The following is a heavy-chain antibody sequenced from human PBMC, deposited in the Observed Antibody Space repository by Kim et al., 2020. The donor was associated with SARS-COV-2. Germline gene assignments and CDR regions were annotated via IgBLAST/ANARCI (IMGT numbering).Heavy chain of an antibody. Sequence: GGSLRLSCAASGFTFSTFAMSWIRQAPGKGLEWVSTISPSGSSTLYADSVRGRFTISRDNSKNTVYLQLNSLRVEDTALYYCVKEVSLGGTNPVEDWGQG. V-gene: IGHV3-23*01. J-gene: IGHJ1*01. CDR1: GFTFSTFA. CDR3: VKEVSLGGTNPVED. CDR2: ISPSGSST. D-gene: IGHD2-8*01.